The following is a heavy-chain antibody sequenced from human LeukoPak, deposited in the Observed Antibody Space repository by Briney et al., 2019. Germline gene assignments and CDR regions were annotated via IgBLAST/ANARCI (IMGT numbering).Heavy chain of an antibody. V-gene: IGHV3-48*01. J-gene: IGHJ3*02. CDR1: GFTFTIFG. D-gene: IGHD3-3*01. Sequence: GSLRLSCATSGFTFTIFGINWVRQAPGKGPEWVSYIDARSGITYYADSVQGRFTISRDDAKESVFLQMNGLRVDDTAVYYCARTYDFGRGPPGDAFDNWGQGTPVIVSS. CDR3: ARTYDFGRGPPGDAFDN. CDR2: IDARSGIT.